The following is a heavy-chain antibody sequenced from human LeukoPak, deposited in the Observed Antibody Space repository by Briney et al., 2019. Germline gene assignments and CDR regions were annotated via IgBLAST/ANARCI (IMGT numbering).Heavy chain of an antibody. CDR2: ISSSSSYI. V-gene: IGHV3-21*01. CDR1: GFTFSSYS. J-gene: IGHJ4*02. CDR3: AKENQLLYDY. Sequence: GGSLRLSCAASGFTFSSYSMNWVRQAPGKGLEWVSSISSSSSYIYYADSVKGRFTISRDNSKNTLYLQMNSLRAEDTAVYYCAKENQLLYDYWGQGTLVTVSS. D-gene: IGHD2-2*02.